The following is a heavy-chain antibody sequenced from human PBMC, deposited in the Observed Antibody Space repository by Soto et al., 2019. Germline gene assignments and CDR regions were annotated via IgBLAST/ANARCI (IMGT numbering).Heavy chain of an antibody. CDR3: ARAGTGHNSGWTSELGY. V-gene: IGHV1-46*01. CDR1: GYTFSSYY. J-gene: IGHJ4*02. D-gene: IGHD5-12*01. CDR2: INPSGVKT. Sequence: QVQLVQSGAELRKPGASVKVSCKASGYTFSSYYVHWVRQAPGQGLEWMGLINPSGVKTTYAQKFQGRVTVTRDTATTTVYMELSGLRSEDTAVYYCARAGTGHNSGWTSELGYWGQGTLVTVSS.